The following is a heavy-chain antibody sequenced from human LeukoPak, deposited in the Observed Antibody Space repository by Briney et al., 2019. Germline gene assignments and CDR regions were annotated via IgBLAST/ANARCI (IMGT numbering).Heavy chain of an antibody. CDR1: GDSFSSNSAA. Sequence: SQTLSLTCAISGDSFSSNSAAWNWIRQSPSRGLEWLGRTYYRSKWYNDYAVSVKSRITINPDTSKNQFSLQLNSVTPEDTAVYYCARFAEYYYDSSGPTPLDAFDVWGQGTMVTVSS. D-gene: IGHD3-22*01. CDR2: TYYRSKWYN. J-gene: IGHJ3*01. CDR3: ARFAEYYYDSSGPTPLDAFDV. V-gene: IGHV6-1*01.